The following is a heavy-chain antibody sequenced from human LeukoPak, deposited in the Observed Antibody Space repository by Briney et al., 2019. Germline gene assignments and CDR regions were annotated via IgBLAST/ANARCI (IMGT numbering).Heavy chain of an antibody. Sequence: SETLSLTCAVSGGSISSSNWWSWVRQPPGKGLEWIGEIYHSGSTNYNPSLKSRVTISVDKSKNQFSLKLSSVTAADTAVYYCARGASGWYPGDYYYYYMDVWGKGTTVTVSS. CDR3: ARGASGWYPGDYYYYYMDV. CDR1: GGSISSSNW. J-gene: IGHJ6*03. CDR2: IYHSGST. D-gene: IGHD6-19*01. V-gene: IGHV4-4*02.